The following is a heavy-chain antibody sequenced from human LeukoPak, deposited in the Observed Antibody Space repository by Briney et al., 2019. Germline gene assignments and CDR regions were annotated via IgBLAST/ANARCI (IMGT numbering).Heavy chain of an antibody. Sequence: RPGGSLRLSCAASGFTVSSNYMSWVRQAPGKGLEWVSVIYSGGSTYYADSVKGRFTISRDNSKNTLYLQMNSLRAEHTAVYYCARDQRRFGELLRFDYWGQGTLVTVSS. CDR2: IYSGGST. V-gene: IGHV3-53*01. D-gene: IGHD3-10*01. CDR3: ARDQRRFGELLRFDY. CDR1: GFTVSSNY. J-gene: IGHJ4*02.